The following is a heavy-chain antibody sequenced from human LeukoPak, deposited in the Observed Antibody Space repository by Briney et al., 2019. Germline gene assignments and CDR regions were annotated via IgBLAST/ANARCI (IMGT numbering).Heavy chain of an antibody. CDR3: ARGGYCSGGSCYSARDTAMVPLDY. CDR1: GFTFSSYA. V-gene: IGHV3-30*04. D-gene: IGHD2-15*01. CDR2: ISYDGSNK. Sequence: PGRSLRLSCAASGFTFSSYATHWVRQAPGKGLEWVAVISYDGSNKYYADSVKGRFTISRDNSKNTLYLQMNSLRAEDTAVYYCARGGYCSGGSCYSARDTAMVPLDYWGQGTLVTVSS. J-gene: IGHJ4*02.